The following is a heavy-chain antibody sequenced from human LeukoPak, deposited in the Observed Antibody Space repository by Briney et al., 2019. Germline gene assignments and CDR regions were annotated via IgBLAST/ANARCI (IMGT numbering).Heavy chain of an antibody. V-gene: IGHV4-4*09. Sequence: PSETLSLTCTVSGGSISSYYWSWIRQTPGKGLEWIGYIYASGSTTYNPSLKSRVTISIDTSKNQFSLKLSSVTAADTAVYYCAQVSGSYYLDYWGQGTLVTVSS. J-gene: IGHJ4*02. CDR2: IYASGST. D-gene: IGHD1-26*01. CDR1: GGSISSYY. CDR3: AQVSGSYYLDY.